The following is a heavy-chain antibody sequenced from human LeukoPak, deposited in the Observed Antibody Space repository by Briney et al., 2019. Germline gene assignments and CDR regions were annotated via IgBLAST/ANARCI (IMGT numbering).Heavy chain of an antibody. CDR1: GGSISSYY. CDR3: ARDRRVPGYYGSGSYLDY. Sequence: SETLSLTCTVSGGSISSYYWSWIRQPPGKGLEWIGYIYYSGSTNDNPSLKSRVTISVDTSKNQFYLKLSSVTAADTAVYYCARDRRVPGYYGSGSYLDYWGQGTLVTVSS. D-gene: IGHD3-10*01. V-gene: IGHV4-59*01. J-gene: IGHJ4*02. CDR2: IYYSGST.